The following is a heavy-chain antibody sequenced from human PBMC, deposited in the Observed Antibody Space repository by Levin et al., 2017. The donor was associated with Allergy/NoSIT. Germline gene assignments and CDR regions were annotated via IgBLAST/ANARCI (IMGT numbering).Heavy chain of an antibody. J-gene: IGHJ6*02. V-gene: IGHV3-30-3*01. Sequence: GGSLRLSCAASGFTFSSYAMHWVRQAPGKGLEWVAVISYDGSNKYYADSVKGRFTISRDNSKNTLYLQMNSLRAEDTAVYYCAREVTMVRGVIIDWHADYYYYGMDVWGQGTTVTVSS. CDR1: GFTFSSYA. D-gene: IGHD3-10*01. CDR2: ISYDGSNK. CDR3: AREVTMVRGVIIDWHADYYYYGMDV.